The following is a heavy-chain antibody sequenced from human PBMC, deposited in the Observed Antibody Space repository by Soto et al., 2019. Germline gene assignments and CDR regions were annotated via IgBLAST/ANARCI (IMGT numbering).Heavy chain of an antibody. V-gene: IGHV3-30-3*01. CDR1: GFTFSSYA. J-gene: IGHJ4*02. CDR3: ARESGSYPSPYFDY. Sequence: QVQLVESGGGVVQPGRSLRLSCAASGFTFSSYAMHWVRQAPGKGLEWVAVISYDGSNKYYADSVKGRFTISRDNSKNTLYLQMNSLRAEDTAVYYCARESGSYPSPYFDYWGQGTLVTVSS. D-gene: IGHD1-26*01. CDR2: ISYDGSNK.